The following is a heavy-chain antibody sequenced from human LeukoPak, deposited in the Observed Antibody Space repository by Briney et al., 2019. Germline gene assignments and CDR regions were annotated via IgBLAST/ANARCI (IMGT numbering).Heavy chain of an antibody. CDR3: AREVCSGGSCYSYPDAFDI. CDR1: GGTFSSYA. J-gene: IGHJ3*02. D-gene: IGHD2-15*01. Sequence: ASVKVSCKASGGTFSSYAISWVRQAPGQGLEWMGGIIPIFGTANYAQKFQGRVTITTDESTSTAYMELSSLRSEDTAVYYCAREVCSGGSCYSYPDAFDIWGQGTMVTVSS. CDR2: IIPIFGTA. V-gene: IGHV1-69*05.